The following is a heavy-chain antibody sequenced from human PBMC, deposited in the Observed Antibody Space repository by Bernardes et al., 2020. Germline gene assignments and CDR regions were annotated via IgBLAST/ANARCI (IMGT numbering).Heavy chain of an antibody. CDR3: ARDHNYYGSGSYYNGWGY. V-gene: IGHV1-18*01. J-gene: IGHJ4*02. D-gene: IGHD3-10*01. CDR2: ISAYNGNT. Sequence: DSVQVSCKASGYTFPSYGISWVRQAPGQGLEWMGWISAYNGNTTYAQKLQGRVTMTTDTSTSTAYMELRSLRSDDTAVYYCARDHNYYGSGSYYNGWGYWGQGTLVTGSS. CDR1: GYTFPSYG.